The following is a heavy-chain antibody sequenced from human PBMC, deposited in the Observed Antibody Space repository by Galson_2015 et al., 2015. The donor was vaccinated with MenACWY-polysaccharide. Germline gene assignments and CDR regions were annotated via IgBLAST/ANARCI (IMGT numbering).Heavy chain of an antibody. Sequence: SLRLSCAASGLTFSNYYMSWIRQAPGKGLEWISYISSSGSTMYYADSVKGRFTISRDNAKNSLYLQMNSLRAEDTAVYYCARGVPPIGARPFDYWGQGTLVTVSS. D-gene: IGHD6-6*01. CDR1: GLTFSNYY. V-gene: IGHV3-11*01. CDR2: ISSSGSTM. CDR3: ARGVPPIGARPFDY. J-gene: IGHJ4*02.